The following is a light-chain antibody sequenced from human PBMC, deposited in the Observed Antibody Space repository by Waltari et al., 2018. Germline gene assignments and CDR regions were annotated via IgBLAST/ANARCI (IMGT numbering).Light chain of an antibody. CDR1: SSNVGSNY. Sequence: QSVLTQPPSASGTPGQRVTISCSGSSSNVGSNYVYWYHQLPGTAPKLLIYRNDPRPAGVPERFSASKSGTLASLAISGIRSEDEADYYCAAWDDSLRAKFVFGTGTKVTVL. CDR2: RND. CDR3: AAWDDSLRAKFV. J-gene: IGLJ1*01. V-gene: IGLV1-47*01.